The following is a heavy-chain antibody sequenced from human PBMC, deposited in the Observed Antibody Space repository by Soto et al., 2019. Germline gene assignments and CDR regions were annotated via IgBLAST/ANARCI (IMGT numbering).Heavy chain of an antibody. V-gene: IGHV4-4*02. CDR1: GVSISSHDW. CDR3: ATRESGTLY. D-gene: IGHD1-1*01. J-gene: IGHJ4*02. Sequence: QVQLQESGPGLVKPSGTLSLTCAVSGVSISSHDWWTWVRQPPGKGLEWIGESNQSGNTNYNSSLEFLVTISLDKPKNQLSLQLSSVTVADTAVYYCATRESGTLYWGPGTRVTVSS. CDR2: SNQSGNT.